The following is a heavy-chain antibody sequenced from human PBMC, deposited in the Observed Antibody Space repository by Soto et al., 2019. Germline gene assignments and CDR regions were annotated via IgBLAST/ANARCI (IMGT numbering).Heavy chain of an antibody. V-gene: IGHV1-46*01. CDR1: GYTFTSYY. CDR2: INPSGGST. D-gene: IGHD1-26*01. J-gene: IGHJ4*02. CDR3: ARAVGSYSGHDY. Sequence: QVQLVQSGAEVKKPGASVKVSCKASGYTFTSYYMHWVRQAPGQGLEWMGIINPSGGSTSYAQKFQGRVTMTRDTSTSTGDMELSSLRSEDTAVYYCARAVGSYSGHDYWGQGTLVTVSS.